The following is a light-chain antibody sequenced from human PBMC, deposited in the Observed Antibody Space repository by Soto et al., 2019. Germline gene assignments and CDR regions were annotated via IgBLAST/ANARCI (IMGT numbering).Light chain of an antibody. Sequence: EIVLMQSPGTLSLSPGERATLSCRASQSVSSSYLAWYQQKPGQAPRLLIYRASSRATGIPDRFSGSGSGTDFTLTISRLEPEDFAVYYCQQYGSSRAFGQGTKVEIK. J-gene: IGKJ1*01. CDR2: RAS. CDR1: QSVSSSY. V-gene: IGKV3-20*01. CDR3: QQYGSSRA.